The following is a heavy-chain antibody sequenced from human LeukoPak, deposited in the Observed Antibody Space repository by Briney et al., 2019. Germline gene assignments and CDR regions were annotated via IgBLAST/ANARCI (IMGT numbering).Heavy chain of an antibody. CDR2: IIPIFGTA. D-gene: IGHD6-13*01. J-gene: IGHJ4*02. CDR1: GGTFSSYA. Sequence: ASVKVSCKASGGTFSSYAISWVRQAPGQGLVWMGGIIPIFGTANYAQKFQGRVTITTDESTSTAYMELSSLRSEDTAVYYCARVWYSSSWYYFDYWGQGTLVTVSS. V-gene: IGHV1-69*05. CDR3: ARVWYSSSWYYFDY.